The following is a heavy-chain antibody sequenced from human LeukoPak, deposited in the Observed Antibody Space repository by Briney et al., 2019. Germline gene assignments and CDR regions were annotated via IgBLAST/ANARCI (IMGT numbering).Heavy chain of an antibody. CDR1: GFTFSSYA. V-gene: IGHV3-23*01. J-gene: IGHJ4*02. CDR3: ARLLGYCSSTSCSNSLYYFDY. D-gene: IGHD2-2*01. Sequence: RGSLRLSCAASGFTFSSYAMSWVRQAPGKGLEWVSAISGSGGSTYYADSVKGRFTISRDNSKNTLYLQMNSLRAEDTAVYYCARLLGYCSSTSCSNSLYYFDYWGQGTLVTVSS. CDR2: ISGSGGST.